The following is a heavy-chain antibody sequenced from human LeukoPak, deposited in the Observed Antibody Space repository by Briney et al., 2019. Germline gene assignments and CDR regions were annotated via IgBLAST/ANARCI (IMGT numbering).Heavy chain of an antibody. CDR3: GRGGLTGQMAAFDY. Sequence: GGSLRLSCAASGFTFSSYWMHWVRQAPGKGLEWVSRINSDGGSTTYADSVKGRFTISRDNAKNTMYLQMNSLRADDSAVYYCGRGGLTGQMAAFDYWGQGALVTVST. D-gene: IGHD3-9*01. V-gene: IGHV3-74*01. J-gene: IGHJ4*02. CDR2: INSDGGST. CDR1: GFTFSSYW.